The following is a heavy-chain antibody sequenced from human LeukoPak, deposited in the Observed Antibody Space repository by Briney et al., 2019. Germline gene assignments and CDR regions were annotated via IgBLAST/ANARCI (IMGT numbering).Heavy chain of an antibody. Sequence: GGSLRLSCAASGFTFDDYAMHWVRQAPGKGLEWVSGISWNSGSIGYADSVKGRFTISRDNAKNSLYLQMNSLRAEDTALYYCAKGTTMIVAWFDPWGQGTLVTVSS. CDR3: AKGTTMIVAWFDP. CDR2: ISWNSGSI. V-gene: IGHV3-9*01. J-gene: IGHJ5*02. D-gene: IGHD3-22*01. CDR1: GFTFDDYA.